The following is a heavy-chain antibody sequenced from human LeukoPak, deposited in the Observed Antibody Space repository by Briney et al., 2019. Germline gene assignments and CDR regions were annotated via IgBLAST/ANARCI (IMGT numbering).Heavy chain of an antibody. J-gene: IGHJ4*02. CDR2: ISSNPSTM. D-gene: IGHD3-22*01. CDR3: ASLDYYDSRTFDY. Sequence: RGSLRLSCAGSGCTLSDCYMSWIRQAPGKGLEGISYISSNPSTMYYTDSVKGRFTISRDNAKNSLYLQLNSLRAEDTAVYYCASLDYYDSRTFDYWGQGTLVTVSS. CDR1: GCTLSDCY. V-gene: IGHV3-11*04.